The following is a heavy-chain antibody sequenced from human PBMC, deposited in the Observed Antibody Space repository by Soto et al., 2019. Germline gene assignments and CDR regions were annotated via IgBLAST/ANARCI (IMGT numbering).Heavy chain of an antibody. Sequence: GGSLRLSCAASGFTFSSYSMNWVRQAPGKGLEWVSSISSSSSYIYYADSVKGRFTISRDNAKNSLYLQMNSLRAEDTAVYYFARINSGYDWAYYYYYGMDVWGQGTTVTVSS. J-gene: IGHJ6*02. D-gene: IGHD5-12*01. V-gene: IGHV3-21*01. CDR1: GFTFSSYS. CDR3: ARINSGYDWAYYYYYGMDV. CDR2: ISSSSSYI.